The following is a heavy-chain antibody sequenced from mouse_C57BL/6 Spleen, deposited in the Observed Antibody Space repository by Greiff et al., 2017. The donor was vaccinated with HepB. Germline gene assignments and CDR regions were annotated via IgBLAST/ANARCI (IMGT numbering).Heavy chain of an antibody. V-gene: IGHV1-61*01. D-gene: IGHD1-1*01. Sequence: QVQLQQPGAELVRPGSSVKLSCKASGYTFTSYWMDWVKQRPGQGLEWIGNIYPSDSETHYNQKFKDKATLTVDKSSSTAYMQLSSLTSEDSAVYYCAREDDYGSSYLDYWGQGTTLTVSS. CDR3: AREDDYGSSYLDY. CDR1: GYTFTSYW. J-gene: IGHJ2*01. CDR2: IYPSDSET.